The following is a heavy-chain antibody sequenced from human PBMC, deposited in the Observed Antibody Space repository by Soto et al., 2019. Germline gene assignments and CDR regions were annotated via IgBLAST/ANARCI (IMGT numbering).Heavy chain of an antibody. D-gene: IGHD1-1*01. CDR2: INHSGST. CDR3: ARGNEYNWFDP. J-gene: IGHJ5*02. V-gene: IGHV4-34*01. Sequence: SETLSLPCAVYGGSFSGYYWSWIRQPPGKGLEWIGEINHSGSTNYNPSLKSRVTISVDTSKNQFSLKLSSVTAADTAVYYCARGNEYNWFDPWGQGTLVTVSS. CDR1: GGSFSGYY.